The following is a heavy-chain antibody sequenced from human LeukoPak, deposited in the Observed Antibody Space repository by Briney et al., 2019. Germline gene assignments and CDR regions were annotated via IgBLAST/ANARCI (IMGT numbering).Heavy chain of an antibody. CDR2: IYTSGST. CDR1: GGSISSGSYY. J-gene: IGHJ6*03. Sequence: SQTLSLTCTVSGGSISSGSYYWSWIRQPAGKGLEWIGRIYTSGSTNYNPSLKSRVTISVDTSKNQFSLKLSSVTAADTAVYYCARERDIVVVPAAINYYYYMDVWGKGTTVTVSS. CDR3: ARERDIVVVPAAINYYYYMDV. D-gene: IGHD2-2*01. V-gene: IGHV4-61*02.